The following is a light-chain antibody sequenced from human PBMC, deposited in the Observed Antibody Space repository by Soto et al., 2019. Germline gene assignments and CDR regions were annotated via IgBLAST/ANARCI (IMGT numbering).Light chain of an antibody. CDR1: QNIDIY. Sequence: DLQMTQSPSSLSASVGDRVTITCRTSQNIDIYLNWYQQRPGKAPTLLIYTASNLQSGVPSRFSGSGSGTDFTLTINSLQPEDFATYYCQQSYNTVAFGPGTKLDIK. J-gene: IGKJ3*01. CDR3: QQSYNTVA. CDR2: TAS. V-gene: IGKV1-39*01.